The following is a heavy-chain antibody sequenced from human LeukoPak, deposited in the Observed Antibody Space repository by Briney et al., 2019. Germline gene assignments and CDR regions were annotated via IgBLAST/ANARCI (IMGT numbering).Heavy chain of an antibody. J-gene: IGHJ4*02. CDR2: ISSSSSYI. D-gene: IGHD6-13*01. Sequence: AGGSLRLSCAASGFTFSSYSMNWVRQAPGKGLEWVSSISSSSSYIYYADSVKGRFTISRDNAKNSLYLQMNSLRAEDTAVYYCARDRGQLADFDYWGQGTLVTVSS. CDR3: ARDRGQLADFDY. CDR1: GFTFSSYS. V-gene: IGHV3-21*01.